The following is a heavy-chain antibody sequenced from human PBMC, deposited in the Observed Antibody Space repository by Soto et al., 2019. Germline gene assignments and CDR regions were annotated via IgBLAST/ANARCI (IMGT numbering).Heavy chain of an antibody. CDR2: ISSSSSTI. Sequence: EVQLVESGGGLVQPGGSLRLSCAASGFTFSSYSMNWVRQAPGKGLEWVSYISSSSSTIYYADSVKGRFTISRDNAKNSLYLQMNTRRAEDTAVYYWAREGFYYYYGMDVWGKGTTVTVSS. V-gene: IGHV3-48*01. J-gene: IGHJ6*04. CDR3: AREGFYYYYGMDV. CDR1: GFTFSSYS.